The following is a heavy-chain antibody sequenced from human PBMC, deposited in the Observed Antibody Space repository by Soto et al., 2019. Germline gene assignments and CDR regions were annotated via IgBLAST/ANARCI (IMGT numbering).Heavy chain of an antibody. CDR3: AKYYYGSGSAKWFDP. Sequence: GASVKVSCKASGYTFTSYYMHWVRQAPGQGLEWMGIINPSGGSTSYAQKFQGRVTMTRDTSTSTVYMELSSLRSEDTAVYYCAKYYYGSGSAKWFDPWGQGTLVTVSS. J-gene: IGHJ5*02. CDR1: GYTFTSYY. D-gene: IGHD3-10*01. V-gene: IGHV1-46*01. CDR2: INPSGGST.